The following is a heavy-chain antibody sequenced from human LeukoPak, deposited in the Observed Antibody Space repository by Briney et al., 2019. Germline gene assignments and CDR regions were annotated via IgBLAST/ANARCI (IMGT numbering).Heavy chain of an antibody. J-gene: IGHJ4*02. CDR1: GFTFSSYS. D-gene: IGHD3-9*01. V-gene: IGHV3-21*01. CDR2: ISSSSSYI. Sequence: KPGGSLRLSCAASGFTFSSYSMNWVRQAPGKGLEWVSSISSSSSYIYYADSVKGRFTISRDNAKNSLYLQMNSLRAEDTAVYYCAREEYDILTDSSYFDYWGQGTLVTVSS. CDR3: AREEYDILTDSSYFDY.